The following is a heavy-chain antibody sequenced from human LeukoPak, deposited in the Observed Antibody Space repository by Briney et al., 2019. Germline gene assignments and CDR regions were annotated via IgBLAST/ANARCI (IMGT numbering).Heavy chain of an antibody. D-gene: IGHD4-17*01. V-gene: IGHV4-30-2*01. CDR1: GGSISSGGYY. CDR2: IYHSGST. J-gene: IGHJ4*02. Sequence: PSQTLSLTCTVSGGSISSGGYYWSWIRQPPGKGLEWIGYIYHSGSTYYNPSLKSRVTISVDRSKNQFSLKLSSVTAADTAVYYCARQDGDYPLYYFDYWGQGTLVTVSS. CDR3: ARQDGDYPLYYFDY.